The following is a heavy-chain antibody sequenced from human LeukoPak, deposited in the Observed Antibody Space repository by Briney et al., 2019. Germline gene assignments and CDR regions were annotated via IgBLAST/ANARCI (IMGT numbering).Heavy chain of an antibody. D-gene: IGHD1-14*01. CDR1: GGTFSSYA. J-gene: IGHJ4*02. CDR2: IGTHIGNT. V-gene: IGHV1-18*01. Sequence: ASVKVSCKASGGTFSSYAISWVRQAPGQGLEWMGWIGTHIGNTKYAQKLQGRLTLTTDTSTSTAYMELRSLISDDTAVYYCARNQPPEGPDYWGQGTLVTVSS. CDR3: ARNQPPEGPDY.